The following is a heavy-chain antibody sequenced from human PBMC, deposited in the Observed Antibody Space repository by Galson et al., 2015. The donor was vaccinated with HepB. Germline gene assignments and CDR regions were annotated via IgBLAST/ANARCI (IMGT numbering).Heavy chain of an antibody. D-gene: IGHD4-11*01. V-gene: IGHV1-18*01. CDR3: ARGSDYRRFDY. Sequence: SVKVSCKASGYTFTSNGISWVRQAPGQGLEWMGWISANNGNPNYAQKLQGRVTMTTDTSTSTAYMELRSLRSDDTAVYYCARGSDYRRFDYWGQGTLSPSPQ. CDR1: GYTFTSNG. CDR2: ISANNGNP. J-gene: IGHJ4*02.